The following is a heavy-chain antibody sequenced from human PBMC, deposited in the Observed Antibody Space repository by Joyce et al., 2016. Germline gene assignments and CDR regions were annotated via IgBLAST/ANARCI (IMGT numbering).Heavy chain of an antibody. J-gene: IGHJ4*02. CDR3: ARQRGYSAYGPFDY. CDR2: IIPVFSTT. Sequence: QVQVVQSGAEMKKPGSSVKVSCKASGGTFSRYAINWVRQAPGEGLEWVGGIIPVFSTTNYARKCQDRVTITKDDSTNTIYMELNSLRSEDTAVYYCARQRGYSAYGPFDYWGQGTLVTVSS. V-gene: IGHV1-69*01. D-gene: IGHD5-12*01. CDR1: GGTFSRYA.